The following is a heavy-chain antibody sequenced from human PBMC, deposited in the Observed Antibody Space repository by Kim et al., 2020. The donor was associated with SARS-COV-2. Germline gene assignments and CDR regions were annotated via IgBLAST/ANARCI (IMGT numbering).Heavy chain of an antibody. Sequence: LSLTCAASGFTFSSYGMHWVRQAPGKGLEWVAVISYDGSNKYYADSVKGRFTISRDNSKNTLYLQMNSLRAEDTAVYYCASGVGIAAAGLFDYWGQG. CDR2: ISYDGSNK. V-gene: IGHV3-30*03. CDR3: ASGVGIAAAGLFDY. CDR1: GFTFSSYG. J-gene: IGHJ4*02. D-gene: IGHD6-13*01.